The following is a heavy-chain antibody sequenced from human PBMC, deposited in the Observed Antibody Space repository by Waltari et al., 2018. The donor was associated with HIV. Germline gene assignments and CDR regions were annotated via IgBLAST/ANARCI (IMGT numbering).Heavy chain of an antibody. Sequence: QVQPVQSGAEVKKPGPSLKVSCKAAGVTFSNSAINWVRQAPGQGLAWMGGIIPIFGSTNYAQKFQGRVTITADESTSTVYMKLSSLRSEDTAVYYCASASRDTAMGAFDIWGQGTMVTVSS. J-gene: IGHJ3*02. CDR1: GVTFSNSA. V-gene: IGHV1-69*01. CDR3: ASASRDTAMGAFDI. D-gene: IGHD5-18*01. CDR2: IIPIFGST.